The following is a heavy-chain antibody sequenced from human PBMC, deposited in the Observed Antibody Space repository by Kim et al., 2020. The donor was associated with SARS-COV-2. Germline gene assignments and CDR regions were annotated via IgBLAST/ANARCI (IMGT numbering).Heavy chain of an antibody. J-gene: IGHJ4*02. V-gene: IGHV3-30*18. Sequence: GGSLRLSCAASGFTFSSYGMHWVRQAPGKGLEWVAVISYDGSNKYYADSVKGRFTISRDKSKNTLYLQMNSLRAEDTAVYYCAKGGYYDILTGPDYWGQG. D-gene: IGHD3-9*01. CDR3: AKGGYYDILTGPDY. CDR2: ISYDGSNK. CDR1: GFTFSSYG.